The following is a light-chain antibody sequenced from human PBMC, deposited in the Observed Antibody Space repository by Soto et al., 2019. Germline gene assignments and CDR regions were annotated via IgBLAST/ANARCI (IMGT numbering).Light chain of an antibody. J-gene: IGKJ5*01. V-gene: IGKV3-15*01. CDR1: QSVSSN. Sequence: EIVMTPSPATLYASPGERATLSCRASQSVSSNLAWYQLKPGQAPRLLIYGASTRATGIPARFSGSGSGTEFTFTISSLQSEDFAVYYCQQYNNWITFGQGTQLEI. CDR2: GAS. CDR3: QQYNNWIT.